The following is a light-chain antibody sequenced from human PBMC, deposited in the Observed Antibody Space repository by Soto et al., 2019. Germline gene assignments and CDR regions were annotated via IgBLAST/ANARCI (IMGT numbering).Light chain of an antibody. V-gene: IGLV2-14*01. J-gene: IGLJ2*01. Sequence: QSALTQPASVSGSPGQSITISCTGTSSDVGGYNYVSWYQQYPGKAPKLMIYDVSNRPSGVFNRFSGSKSGNTASLTISGLQPEDEADYYCSSYTSSSTLVFGGGTQLTVL. CDR3: SSYTSSSTLV. CDR1: SSDVGGYNY. CDR2: DVS.